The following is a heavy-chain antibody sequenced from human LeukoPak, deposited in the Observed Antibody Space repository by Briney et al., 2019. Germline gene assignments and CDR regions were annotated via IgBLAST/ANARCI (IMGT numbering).Heavy chain of an antibody. V-gene: IGHV3-23*01. CDR3: AKEEWLLAVYFDY. CDR2: ISGSGGST. CDR1: GFTFSSSG. J-gene: IGHJ4*02. Sequence: GGSLRLSCAASGFTFSSSGMHWVRQAPGKGLEWVSTISGSGGSTYYADSVKGQFTISRDNSKNTLYLQMNSLRAEDTAVYYCAKEEWLLAVYFDYWGQGTLVTVSS. D-gene: IGHD3-3*01.